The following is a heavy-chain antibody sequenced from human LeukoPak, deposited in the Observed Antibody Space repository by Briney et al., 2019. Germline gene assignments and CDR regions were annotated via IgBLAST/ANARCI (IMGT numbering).Heavy chain of an antibody. J-gene: IGHJ4*02. CDR3: ARRPAIIMDRGVVYYFDS. V-gene: IGHV4-39*01. CDR2: IYYSGST. Sequence: SETLSLTCNVSGGSISSSDYYWGWIRQPPGKGLEWFGTIYYSGSTYYNPSLKSRVSISLDTSKKQFSLKLTSVTAADTAVYYCARRPAIIMDRGVVYYFDSWGQGILVTVSS. D-gene: IGHD3-10*01. CDR1: GGSISSSDYY.